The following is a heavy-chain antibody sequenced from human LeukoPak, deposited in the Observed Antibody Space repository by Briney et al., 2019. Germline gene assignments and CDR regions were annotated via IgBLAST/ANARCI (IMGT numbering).Heavy chain of an antibody. V-gene: IGHV4-59*12. Sequence: SETLSLTCTVSGGSISSYYWSWIRQPPGKGLEWIGYIYYSGSTNYNPSLKSRVTISVDTSKNQFSLKLSSVTAADTAVYYCAREGCSSTSCVLDYWGQGTLVTVSS. CDR1: GGSISSYY. CDR2: IYYSGST. D-gene: IGHD2-2*01. J-gene: IGHJ4*02. CDR3: AREGCSSTSCVLDY.